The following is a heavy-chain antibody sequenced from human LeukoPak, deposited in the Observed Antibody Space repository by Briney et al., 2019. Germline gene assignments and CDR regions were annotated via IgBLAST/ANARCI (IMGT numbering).Heavy chain of an antibody. V-gene: IGHV1-3*01. Sequence: ASVKVSCKASGYTSTSYAMHWVRQAPGQRLEWMGWINAGNGNTKYSQKFQGRVTITRDTSASTAYMELSSLRSEDTAVYYCARDPVCGGDCYFGPVDYWGQGTLVTVSS. CDR3: ARDPVCGGDCYFGPVDY. CDR1: GYTSTSYA. D-gene: IGHD2-21*02. J-gene: IGHJ4*02. CDR2: INAGNGNT.